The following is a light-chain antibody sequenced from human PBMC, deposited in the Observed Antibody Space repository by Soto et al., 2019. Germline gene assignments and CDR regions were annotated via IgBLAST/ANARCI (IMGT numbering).Light chain of an antibody. V-gene: IGKV1-13*02. CDR3: QQFNSYPR. J-gene: IGKJ1*01. CDR2: DAS. Sequence: AIQLTQSPSSLSASVGDRVTITCRASRGISSALAWYQQKPGKAPKLLIYDASSLESGVPSRFSGSGSGTDFTLTISSLQPEDFATYYCQQFNSYPRFGQGTKVDIK. CDR1: RGISSA.